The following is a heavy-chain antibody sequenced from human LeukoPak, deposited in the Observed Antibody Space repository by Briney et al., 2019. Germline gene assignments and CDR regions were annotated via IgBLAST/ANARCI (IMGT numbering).Heavy chain of an antibody. V-gene: IGHV4-59*01. CDR2: IYYSWST. CDR1: GGPISSYY. CDR3: ARGYSYGYVDYYYYYMDV. D-gene: IGHD5-18*01. J-gene: IGHJ6*03. Sequence: SETLSLTCTVSGGPISSYYWSWIRQPPGKGLEWIGYIYYSWSTNYNPSLKSRVTISVDTSKNQFSLKLSSVTAADTAVYYCARGYSYGYVDYYYYYMDVWGKGTTVTISS.